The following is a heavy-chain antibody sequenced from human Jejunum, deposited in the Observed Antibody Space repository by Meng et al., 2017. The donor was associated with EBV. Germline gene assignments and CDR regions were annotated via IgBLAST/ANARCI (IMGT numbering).Heavy chain of an antibody. J-gene: IGHJ4*02. CDR2: IWYDGSKK. CDR3: ARDIGTSGFFLDY. Sequence: QVQLVESGGGVVQPGRSLRRSCVPSGFTVTSHGVHWVRQVPGMGLEWVAAIWYDGSKKYYADSVEGRFTISKDIYRNTHYLEMNSLRAEDTAVYYCARDIGTSGFFLDYWGQGTLVTVSS. CDR1: GFTVTSHG. V-gene: IGHV3-33*01. D-gene: IGHD6-19*01.